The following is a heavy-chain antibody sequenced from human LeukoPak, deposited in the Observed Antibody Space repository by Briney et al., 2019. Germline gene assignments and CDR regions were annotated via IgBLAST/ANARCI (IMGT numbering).Heavy chain of an antibody. J-gene: IGHJ3*02. V-gene: IGHV3-30*02. CDR1: GFTFSSYG. CDR3: ARHYMTTVTKGAFDI. Sequence: PGGSLRLSCAASGFTFSSYGMHWVRQAPGKGLEWVAFIRYDGSNKYYADSVKGRFTISRDNSNNTLYLQMNSLRAEDTAVYYCARHYMTTVTKGAFDIWGQGTMVTVSS. D-gene: IGHD4-17*01. CDR2: IRYDGSNK.